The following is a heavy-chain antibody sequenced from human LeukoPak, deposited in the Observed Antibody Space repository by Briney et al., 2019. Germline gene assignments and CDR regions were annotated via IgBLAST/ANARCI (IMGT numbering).Heavy chain of an antibody. CDR1: GYTFTSYD. D-gene: IGHD6-13*01. Sequence: GASVKVSCKASGYTFTSYDINWVRQATGQGLEWMGWMNPNSGNTGYAQKFQGRVTMTRSTSISTAYMELSSLRSEDTAVYYCARGIKQQLVRYYYYGMDDWGQGTTVTVSS. J-gene: IGHJ6*02. CDR2: MNPNSGNT. V-gene: IGHV1-8*01. CDR3: ARGIKQQLVRYYYYGMDD.